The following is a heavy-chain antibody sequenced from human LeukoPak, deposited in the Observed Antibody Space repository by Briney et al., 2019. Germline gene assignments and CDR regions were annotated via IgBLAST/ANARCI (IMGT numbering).Heavy chain of an antibody. J-gene: IGHJ4*02. Sequence: SETLSLTCTASGGSVRSSSYYWGCIRQPPGKGLEWIGSVHYNGSTCYNPSLGGRVIMSIDTSKNQFSLKLTSVTAADTAMYYCARDRGVPRPYYFDQWGQGTLVTVSS. CDR1: GGSVRSSSYY. CDR2: VHYNGST. V-gene: IGHV4-39*07. D-gene: IGHD3-10*01. CDR3: ARDRGVPRPYYFDQ.